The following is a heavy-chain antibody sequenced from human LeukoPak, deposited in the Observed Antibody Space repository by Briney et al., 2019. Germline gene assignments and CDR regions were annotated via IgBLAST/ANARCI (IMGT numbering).Heavy chain of an antibody. J-gene: IGHJ6*02. CDR1: GFTFSSYS. D-gene: IGHD6-13*01. V-gene: IGHV3-21*01. CDR2: ISSSSSYI. Sequence: GGSLRLSCAASGFTFSSYSMNWVRQAPGKGLEWVSSISSSSSYIYYADSVKGRFTISRDNAKNSLYLQMNSLRAEDTAVYYCARDTSIAAAGFYGMDVWGQGTTVTVSS. CDR3: ARDTSIAAAGFYGMDV.